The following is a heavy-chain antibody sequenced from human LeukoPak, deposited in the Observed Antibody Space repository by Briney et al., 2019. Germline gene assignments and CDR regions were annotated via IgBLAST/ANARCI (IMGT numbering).Heavy chain of an antibody. CDR3: AGSVVTPSHWFDP. V-gene: IGHV4-34*01. CDR2: INHSGST. J-gene: IGHJ5*02. D-gene: IGHD4-23*01. CDR1: GGSFSGYY. Sequence: SETLSLTCAVYGGSFSGYYWSWIRQPPGKGLEWIGEINHSGSTNYNPSLKSRVTISVDTSKNQFSLKLSSVTAADTAVYYCAGSVVTPSHWFDPWGQGTLVTVSS.